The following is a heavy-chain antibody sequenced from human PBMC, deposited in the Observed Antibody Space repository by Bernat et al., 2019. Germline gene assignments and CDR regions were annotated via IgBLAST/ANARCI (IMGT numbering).Heavy chain of an antibody. V-gene: IGHV4-39*01. D-gene: IGHD3-22*01. CDR2: IYYSGST. Sequence: QLQLQESGPGLVKPSETLSLTCTVSGGSISSSSYYWGWIRQPPGKGLGGIGGIYYSGSTYNNPSLRGRLPISVATSKNRFSLKLSSVTAADPAVYYCARPSGYYYGAIDYWGQGTLVTVSS. CDR1: GGSISSSSYY. J-gene: IGHJ4*02. CDR3: ARPSGYYYGAIDY.